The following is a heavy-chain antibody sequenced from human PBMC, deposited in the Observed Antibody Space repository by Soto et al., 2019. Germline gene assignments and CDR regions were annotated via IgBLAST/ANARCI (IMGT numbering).Heavy chain of an antibody. J-gene: IGHJ4*02. CDR1: GGSISSGSYY. Sequence: SETLSLTCTVSGGSISSGSYYWSWIRQHPGKGLEWIGYIYYSGSTYYNPSLKNRVTISVDTSKNQFSLKLSSVTAADTAVYYCARLYYSNYDYWGQGTLVTVSS. CDR3: ARLYYSNYDY. D-gene: IGHD4-4*01. CDR2: IYYSGST. V-gene: IGHV4-31*03.